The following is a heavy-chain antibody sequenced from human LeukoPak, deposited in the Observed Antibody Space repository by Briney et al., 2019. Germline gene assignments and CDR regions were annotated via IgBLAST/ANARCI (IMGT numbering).Heavy chain of an antibody. CDR3: ARDGTYGSGSYVLYYFDY. CDR1: GGTFSSYA. CDR2: IIPILGMA. J-gene: IGHJ4*02. D-gene: IGHD3-10*01. Sequence: GASVKVSCKASGGTFSSYAISWVRQAPGQGLEWMGRIIPILGMANYAQKFQGRVTITADKSTSTAYMELSSLRSEDTAVYYCARDGTYGSGSYVLYYFDYWGQGTLVTVSS. V-gene: IGHV1-69*04.